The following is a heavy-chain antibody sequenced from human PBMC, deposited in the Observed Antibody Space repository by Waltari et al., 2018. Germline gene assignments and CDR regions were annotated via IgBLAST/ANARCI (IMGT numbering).Heavy chain of an antibody. J-gene: IGHJ3*02. Sequence: QLQLQESGPGLVKPSETLSLTCTVSGGSISSSSYYWGWIRQPPGKGLEWIGSIYYSGSTYYHPPLKSRVTISVDTSKNQFSLKLSSVTAADTAVYYCASCFEVRGHFRCDAFDIWGQGTMVTVSS. CDR1: GGSISSSSYY. V-gene: IGHV4-39*07. CDR3: ASCFEVRGHFRCDAFDI. D-gene: IGHD3-10*01. CDR2: IYYSGST.